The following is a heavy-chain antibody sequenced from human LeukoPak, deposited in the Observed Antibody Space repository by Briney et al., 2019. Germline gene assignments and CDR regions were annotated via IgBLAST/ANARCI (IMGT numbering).Heavy chain of an antibody. J-gene: IGHJ4*02. V-gene: IGHV5-51*01. Sequence: ESLKISCKGSGYSFTSYWIGWVRQMPGKGLEWMGIIYPGDSDTRYSPSFQGQVTISADKSISTAYLQWDSLKASDTAMYYCARMIGLGEVSPYFDYWGQGGLVTVSS. CDR1: GYSFTSYW. CDR3: ARMIGLGEVSPYFDY. D-gene: IGHD3-16*02. CDR2: IYPGDSDT.